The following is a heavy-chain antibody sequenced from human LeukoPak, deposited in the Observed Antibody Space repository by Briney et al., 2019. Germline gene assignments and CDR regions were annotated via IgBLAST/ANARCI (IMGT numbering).Heavy chain of an antibody. Sequence: ASVKVSCKASGYTFTSYGISWVRQAPGQGLEWMGWINPNSGGTNYAQKLQGRVTMTTDTSTSTAYMELRSLRSDDTAVYYCARDAAGRIAVADDYYYYGMDVWGQGTTVTVSS. D-gene: IGHD6-19*01. CDR2: INPNSGGT. V-gene: IGHV1-18*01. J-gene: IGHJ6*02. CDR1: GYTFTSYG. CDR3: ARDAAGRIAVADDYYYYGMDV.